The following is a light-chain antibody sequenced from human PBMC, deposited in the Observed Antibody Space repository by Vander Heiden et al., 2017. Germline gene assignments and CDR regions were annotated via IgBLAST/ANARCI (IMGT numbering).Light chain of an antibody. J-gene: IGLJ3*02. V-gene: IGLV2-14*01. CDR3: NSRTPTTHVV. CDR2: DVI. Sequence: QAPLTQPVSVSGSPGPSITISCTGSLNDIGADNYVSWYQQHPGKAPKLIIYDVIYRPSGISDRFSGSKSGNTASLSISGLQPEDEADYYCNSRTPTTHVVFGGGTKVTVL. CDR1: LNDIGADNY.